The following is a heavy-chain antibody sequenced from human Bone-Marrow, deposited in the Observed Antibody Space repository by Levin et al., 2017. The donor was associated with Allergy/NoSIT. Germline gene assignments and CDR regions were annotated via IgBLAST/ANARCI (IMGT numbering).Heavy chain of an antibody. CDR1: GFTFSDAW. CDR2: VTSTADGGTT. D-gene: IGHD1-20*01. V-gene: IGHV3-15*01. Sequence: NPGGSLRLSCAASGFTFSDAWMTWVRQAPGKGLEWVGRVTSTADGGTTDYAAPVKGRFTISRDDSKSILYLEMNRLQTADTGVYFCTIDKVYNWNVANFYFMDGWGKGTAVTVSS. CDR3: TIDKVYNWNVANFYFMDG. J-gene: IGHJ6*03.